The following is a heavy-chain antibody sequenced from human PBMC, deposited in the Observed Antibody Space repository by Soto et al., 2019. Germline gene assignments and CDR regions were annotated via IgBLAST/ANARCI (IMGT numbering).Heavy chain of an antibody. CDR3: ARVRGVAVAGTSWFDP. CDR1: GYTFTSYG. Sequence: QVQLVQSGAEVKKPGASVKVSCKASGYTFTSYGISWVRQAPGQGLEWMGWISAYNGNTNYAQKLQGRVTMTTDTSTSTAYRELRSLRSDDTAVYYCARVRGVAVAGTSWFDPWGQGTLVTVSS. D-gene: IGHD6-19*01. CDR2: ISAYNGNT. V-gene: IGHV1-18*01. J-gene: IGHJ5*02.